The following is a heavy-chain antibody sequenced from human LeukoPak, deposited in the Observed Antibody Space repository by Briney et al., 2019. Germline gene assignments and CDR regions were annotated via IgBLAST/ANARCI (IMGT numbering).Heavy chain of an antibody. V-gene: IGHV1-18*01. CDR3: ARDSVAGTTYYYHGMDV. J-gene: IGHJ6*02. Sequence: ASVKVSCKASGYTFTSYGISWVRQAPGRGLEWMGWISAYNGNTNYAQKLQGRVTMTTDTSTSTAYMELRSLRSDDTAVYYCARDSVAGTTYYYHGMDVWGQGTTVTVSS. CDR1: GYTFTSYG. D-gene: IGHD6-19*01. CDR2: ISAYNGNT.